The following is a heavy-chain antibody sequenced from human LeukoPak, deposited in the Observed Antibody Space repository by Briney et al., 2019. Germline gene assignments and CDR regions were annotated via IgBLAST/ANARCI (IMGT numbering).Heavy chain of an antibody. CDR2: IKQDGSEK. Sequence: PGGSLRLSCAASGFTFNTYWVDWVRQAPGKGLEWVANIKQDGSEKLYVDSVKGRFTISRDNAKNSLYLQMNSLRAEDTAVYYCARGYDGGGYFQYWGQGTLVTVSS. CDR3: ARGYDGGGYFQY. D-gene: IGHD2-15*01. CDR1: GFTFNTYW. V-gene: IGHV3-7*01. J-gene: IGHJ1*01.